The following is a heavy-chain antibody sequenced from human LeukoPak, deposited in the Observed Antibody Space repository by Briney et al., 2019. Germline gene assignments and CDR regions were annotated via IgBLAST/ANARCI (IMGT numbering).Heavy chain of an antibody. CDR2: IYPGDSDT. CDR1: GYSFTSYW. CDR3: ARPYCSGGSCYSGYFDY. D-gene: IGHD2-15*01. Sequence: GESLMISCKGSGYSFTSYWIGWVRQMPGKGLEWMGIIYPGDSDTRYSPSFQGQVTISADKSISTAYLQWSSLKASDTAMYYCARPYCSGGSCYSGYFDYWGQGTLVTVSS. J-gene: IGHJ4*02. V-gene: IGHV5-51*01.